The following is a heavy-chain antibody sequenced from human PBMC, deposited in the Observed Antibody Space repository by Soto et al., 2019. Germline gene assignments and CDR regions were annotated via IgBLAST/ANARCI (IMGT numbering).Heavy chain of an antibody. CDR2: IGSTGSTI. V-gene: IGHV3-11*01. CDR3: ASRINLRTASTFDY. J-gene: IGHJ4*02. Sequence: QVQLVESGGGLVKPGGSLRLSCAASGFTFSDCYMSWFRQAPGKGLECISYIGSTGSTIYYADSVRGRFTIARDNAKNSLYLQMNSLRDEDTAVYYCASRINLRTASTFDYWGQGTLVTVSS. D-gene: IGHD4-17*01. CDR1: GFTFSDCY.